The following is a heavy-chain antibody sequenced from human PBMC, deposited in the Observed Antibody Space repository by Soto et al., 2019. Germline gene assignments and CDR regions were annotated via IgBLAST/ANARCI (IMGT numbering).Heavy chain of an antibody. V-gene: IGHV1-69*14. D-gene: IGHD3-22*01. CDR1: GGTFSSYA. Sequence: QVQLVQSGAEVKKPGSSVKVSCKASGGTFSSYAISWVRQAPGQGLEWMGGIIPIFGTANYAQKFQGRVTISEDKPRSAAYLELRRLRSEDTAVYYCARPPLYYYDSTAGAFDIWGQGTMVTVSS. J-gene: IGHJ3*02. CDR3: ARPPLYYYDSTAGAFDI. CDR2: IIPIFGTA.